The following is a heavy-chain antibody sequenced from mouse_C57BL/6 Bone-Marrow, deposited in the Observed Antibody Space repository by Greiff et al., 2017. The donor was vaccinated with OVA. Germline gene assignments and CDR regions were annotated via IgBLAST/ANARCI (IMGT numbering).Heavy chain of an antibody. J-gene: IGHJ2*01. CDR1: GYTFTSYW. CDR3: ARAPYYGSSLYYFDY. D-gene: IGHD1-1*01. CDR2: IHPNSGST. Sequence: VQLQQPGAELVKPGASVKLSCKASGYTFTSYWMHWVKQRPGQGLEWIGMIHPNSGSTNYNEKFKSKATLTVDKSSSTAYMQLSSLTSEDSAVYYCARAPYYGSSLYYFDYWGQGTTLTVSS. V-gene: IGHV1-64*01.